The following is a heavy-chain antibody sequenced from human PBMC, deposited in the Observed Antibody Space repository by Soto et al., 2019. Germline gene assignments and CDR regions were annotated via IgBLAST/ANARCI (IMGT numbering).Heavy chain of an antibody. J-gene: IGHJ6*02. CDR2: THYSGST. V-gene: IGHV4-39*01. CDR1: GGSISTSPYY. D-gene: IGHD3-10*01. Sequence: QLQLQESGPGLVKPSETLSLTCTVSGGSISTSPYYWGWMRQPAGKGLEWIGSTHYSGSTYYNPSRKTRVTITVDTSKNQISLKLSSVTAADTAVYYCARRGVERGMDVWGQGTTVTVSS. CDR3: ARRGVERGMDV.